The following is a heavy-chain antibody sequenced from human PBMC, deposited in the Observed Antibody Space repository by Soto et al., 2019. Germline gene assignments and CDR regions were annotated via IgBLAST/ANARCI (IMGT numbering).Heavy chain of an antibody. J-gene: IGHJ4*02. CDR1: GFTFSSYA. Sequence: EVQLLDSGGGLVQPGGSLRLSCAASGFTFSSYAMSWVRQAPGKGLGWVSAISGSGGSTYYADSVKGRVTISRDNSKNTLYLQMNSLRAEDTAVYYCAKDLRIAVAGTGRDYWGQGTLVTVSS. CDR2: ISGSGGST. D-gene: IGHD6-19*01. V-gene: IGHV3-23*01. CDR3: AKDLRIAVAGTGRDY.